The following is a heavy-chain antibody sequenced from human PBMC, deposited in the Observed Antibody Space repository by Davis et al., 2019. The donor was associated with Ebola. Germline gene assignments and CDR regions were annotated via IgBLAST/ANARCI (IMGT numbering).Heavy chain of an antibody. Sequence: SLKISCAASGFTFDDYAMHWVRQAPGKGLEWVSGLSWNSGSIGYADSVKGRFTISRDNAKNSLYLQMNSLRAEDTALYYCTKGGSGGYYYYGMDVWGKGTTVTVSS. V-gene: IGHV3-9*01. J-gene: IGHJ6*04. CDR1: GFTFDDYA. CDR3: TKGGSGGYYYYGMDV. CDR2: LSWNSGSI. D-gene: IGHD3-10*01.